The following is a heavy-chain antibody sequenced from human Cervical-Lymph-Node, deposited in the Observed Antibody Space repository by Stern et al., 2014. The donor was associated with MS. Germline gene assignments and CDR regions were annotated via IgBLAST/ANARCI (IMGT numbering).Heavy chain of an antibody. CDR2: ISWNSGSI. CDR3: AKGNRDYGVPQPDFDY. V-gene: IGHV3-9*01. CDR1: GFTFDDYA. J-gene: IGHJ4*01. Sequence: QLVESGGGLVQPGRSLRLSCAASGFTFDDYAMHWVRQAPGKGLEGVSGISWNSGSIGYADSVKGRFTISRDNAKNSLYLQMNSLRAEDTALYYCAKGNRDYGVPQPDFDYWGHGTLVTVSS. D-gene: IGHD4-17*01.